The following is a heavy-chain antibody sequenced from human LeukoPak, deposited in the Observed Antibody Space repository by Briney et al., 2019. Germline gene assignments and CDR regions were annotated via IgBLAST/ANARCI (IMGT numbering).Heavy chain of an antibody. CDR1: GGSFSTYY. D-gene: IGHD3-22*01. J-gene: IGHJ4*02. CDR2: ITQSGRT. CDR3: AREEFLHEIDSSGYFVY. Sequence: SETLSLTCAVYGGSFSTYYWSWVRQPPGKGLEWIGEITQSGRTNYNPSLTSRVTMSVDTSKNQFSLKLTSLTAADTAVYYCAREEFLHEIDSSGYFVYWGQGTLVTVSS. V-gene: IGHV4-34*01.